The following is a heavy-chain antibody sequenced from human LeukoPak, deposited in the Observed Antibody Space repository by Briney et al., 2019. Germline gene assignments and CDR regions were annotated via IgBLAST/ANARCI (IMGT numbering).Heavy chain of an antibody. CDR1: GFSFSSYR. CDR2: ISSNNGYI. J-gene: IGHJ4*02. D-gene: IGHD6-6*01. V-gene: IGHV3-21*01. Sequence: GGSLRLSCAASGFSFSSYRMNWVRQAPGKGLEWVASISSNNGYIYYADSVKGRFTISRDNGENSLHLQMNSLRAEDAAVHYCARDLGTRKSIAFADWGQGTLVTVSS. CDR3: ARDLGTRKSIAFAD.